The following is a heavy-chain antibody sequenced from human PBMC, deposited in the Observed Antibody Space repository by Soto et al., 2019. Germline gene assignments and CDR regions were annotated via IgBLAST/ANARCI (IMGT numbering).Heavy chain of an antibody. D-gene: IGHD3-16*02. CDR3: ARESVPGYIHQTWFDP. J-gene: IGHJ5*02. V-gene: IGHV4-30-4*01. Sequence: QVQLQESGPGLVKPSQTLSLACTVSGGSITSGEYYWSWLRQPPGKGLEWIGYNYYSGSTYYNPSLGSRVPIALDTSKNQFSLRLKSVTAADTAVYSCARESVPGYIHQTWFDPWGQGTLVTVSS. CDR2: NYYSGST. CDR1: GGSITSGEYY.